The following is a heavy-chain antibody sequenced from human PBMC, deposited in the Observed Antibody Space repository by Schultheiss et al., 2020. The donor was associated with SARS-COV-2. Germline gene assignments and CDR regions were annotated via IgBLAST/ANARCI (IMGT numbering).Heavy chain of an antibody. D-gene: IGHD6-19*01. CDR2: INPNSGGT. CDR1: GYTFTGYY. V-gene: IGHV1-2*02. CDR3: ARDVDSSAWNGMDV. J-gene: IGHJ6*02. Sequence: ASVKVSCKASGYTFTGYYMHWVRQAPGQGLEWMGWINPNSGGTNYAQKFQGRVTMTRDTSISTAYMELSRLRSDDTAVYYCARDVDSSAWNGMDVWGQGTTVTVSS.